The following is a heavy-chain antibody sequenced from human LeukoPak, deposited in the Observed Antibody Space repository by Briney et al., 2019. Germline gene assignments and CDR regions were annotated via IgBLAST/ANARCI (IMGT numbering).Heavy chain of an antibody. V-gene: IGHV4-39*07. CDR1: GGSISSTTYY. Sequence: SETLSLTCTVSGGSISSTTYYWGWIRQPPGKGLEWIGDIHYSGSTSYNPSLKSRVTVSVDTSRNQFSLRLSSVTAADTAMYYCARRFTVTGFDPWGQGTLVIVSS. CDR3: ARRFTVTGFDP. J-gene: IGHJ5*02. D-gene: IGHD4-11*01. CDR2: IHYSGST.